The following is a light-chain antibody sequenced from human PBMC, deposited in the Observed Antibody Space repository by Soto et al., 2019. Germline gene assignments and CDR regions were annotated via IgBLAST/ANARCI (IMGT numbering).Light chain of an antibody. CDR2: EVN. V-gene: IGLV2-8*01. Sequence: QSALTQPPSASGSPRQSVTISCTGISSDIGGYNYVAWYQQHPGKAPKLIIYEVNKRPSGVPDRFSGSKSGNTASLTVSGLQAEDEADYYCSSYAGSNNLIFGGGTKLTVL. J-gene: IGLJ2*01. CDR1: SSDIGGYNY. CDR3: SSYAGSNNLI.